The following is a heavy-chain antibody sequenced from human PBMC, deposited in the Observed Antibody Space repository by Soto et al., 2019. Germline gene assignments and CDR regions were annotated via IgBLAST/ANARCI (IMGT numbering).Heavy chain of an antibody. CDR1: GFSFSEYY. V-gene: IGHV3-11*01. Sequence: PGGSLRLSCVASGFSFSEYYLSWIRQSPGKILEWLSYISGSCHNRYYADSVKSRCTISRDNDKKTQYLHTNSRRGVDTDWFYCVSRFFDGDTSALYFENWGKGTQVTVSS. J-gene: IGHJ4*02. D-gene: IGHD4-17*01. CDR3: VSRFFDGDTSALYFEN. CDR2: ISGSCHNR.